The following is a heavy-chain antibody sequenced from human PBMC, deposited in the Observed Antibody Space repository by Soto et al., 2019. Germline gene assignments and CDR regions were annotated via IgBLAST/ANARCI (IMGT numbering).Heavy chain of an antibody. Sequence: QLQLQESGPGLVKPSETLSLTCTVSSGAISSSSYYWGWIRQPPGKGLEWIGRIYYSGSTYYNPSLKSRVTISVDTSKVSFSLKLSSVTAADTAVYYCARQGKQWLVIGISSWGKGTLVTVSS. V-gene: IGHV4-39*01. CDR1: SGAISSSSYY. J-gene: IGHJ1*01. D-gene: IGHD6-19*01. CDR2: IYYSGST. CDR3: ARQGKQWLVIGISS.